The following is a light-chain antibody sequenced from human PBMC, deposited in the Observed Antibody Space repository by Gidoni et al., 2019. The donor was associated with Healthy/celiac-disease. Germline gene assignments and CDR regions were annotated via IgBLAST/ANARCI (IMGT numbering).Light chain of an antibody. V-gene: IGLV1-51*01. J-gene: IGLJ2*01. CDR2: DNN. Sequence: QSVFTQPPSLPAAPGQKVTISCSGSSSNIGNNYVAWYQQLPGTAPKLLIYDNNKRPSGIPDRFSGSKSGTSATLGITGLQTGDEADYYCGTWDSSLSALVFGGGTKLTVL. CDR3: GTWDSSLSALV. CDR1: SSNIGNNY.